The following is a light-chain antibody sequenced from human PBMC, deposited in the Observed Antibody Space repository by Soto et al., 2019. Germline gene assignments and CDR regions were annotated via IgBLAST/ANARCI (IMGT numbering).Light chain of an antibody. J-gene: IGKJ4*01. Sequence: DIHMTQSPSTVSASVGGRVTITFRASQSISSYLNWYQQKPGKAPKLLIYAASSLQSGVPSRFSGSGSGTDFTLTISSLQPEDVATYYCQKYNSAPLTFGGGTKVDIK. CDR2: AAS. V-gene: IGKV1-39*01. CDR3: QKYNSAPLT. CDR1: QSISSY.